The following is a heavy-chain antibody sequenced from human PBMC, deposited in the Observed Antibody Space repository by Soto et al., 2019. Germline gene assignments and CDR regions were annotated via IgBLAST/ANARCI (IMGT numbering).Heavy chain of an antibody. Sequence: QVQLVESGGGVVQPGRSLRLSCAASGFTFSSYGMHWVRQAPGKGLEWVAVIWYDGSNKYYADSVKGRFTISRDNSKNTLYLQMNSLRAEDTAVYYCARDLSLLWFGANWFDPWGQGTLVTVSS. CDR1: GFTFSSYG. V-gene: IGHV3-33*01. CDR3: ARDLSLLWFGANWFDP. CDR2: IWYDGSNK. D-gene: IGHD3-10*01. J-gene: IGHJ5*02.